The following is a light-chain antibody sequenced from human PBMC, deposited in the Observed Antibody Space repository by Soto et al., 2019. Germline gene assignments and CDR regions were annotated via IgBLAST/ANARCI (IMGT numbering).Light chain of an antibody. CDR1: QGITSW. CDR2: RAS. J-gene: IGKJ4*01. CDR3: HQTTSFPLT. V-gene: IGKV1-12*01. Sequence: DIQMTQSPSSVSASVGDRVTITCRASQGITSWLAWYQQKPGKAPKLLIYRASNLQSGVSSRFSCSGSGTDFTLTISGLQTADFATYQCHQTTSFPLTFGGGTKVELK.